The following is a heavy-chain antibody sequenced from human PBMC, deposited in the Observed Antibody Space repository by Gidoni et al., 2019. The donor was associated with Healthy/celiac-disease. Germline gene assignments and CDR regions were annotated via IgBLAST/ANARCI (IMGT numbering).Heavy chain of an antibody. CDR1: GFTFDDYA. CDR2: ISWNSGSI. D-gene: IGHD3-3*01. CDR3: AKGRFLEWLPSGDWFDP. V-gene: IGHV3-9*01. J-gene: IGHJ5*02. Sequence: VQLVESGGGLVQPGRSLRLSCAASGFTFDDYAMHWVRQAPGKGLEWVAGISWNSGSIGYADSVKGRFTISRDNAKNSLYLQMNSLRAEDTALYYCAKGRFLEWLPSGDWFDPWGQGTLVTVSS.